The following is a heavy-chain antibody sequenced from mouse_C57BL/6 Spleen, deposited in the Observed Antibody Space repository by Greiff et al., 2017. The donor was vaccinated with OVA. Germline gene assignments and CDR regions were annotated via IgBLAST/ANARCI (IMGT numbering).Heavy chain of an antibody. D-gene: IGHD1-1*01. CDR3: TTGYCGSSYY. Sequence: VQLQQSGAELVRPGASVKLSCTASGFNITDYYMHWVKQRPEQGLEWIGRIDPEDGDTEYAPKFQGKATMTADTSSNTAYLQLSSLTSEYTAVYCCTTGYCGSSYYWGQGTTLTVSS. CDR2: IDPEDGDT. V-gene: IGHV14-1*01. J-gene: IGHJ2*01. CDR1: GFNITDYY.